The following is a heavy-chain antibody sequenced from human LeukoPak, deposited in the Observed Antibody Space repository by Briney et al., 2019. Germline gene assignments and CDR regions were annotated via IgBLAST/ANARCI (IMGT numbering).Heavy chain of an antibody. CDR2: ISAYNGNT. V-gene: IGHV1-18*01. D-gene: IGHD6-19*01. Sequence: ASVKVSCKASGYTFTSYGISWVRQAPGQGLEWMGWISAYNGNTNYAQKLQGRVTMTTDTSTSTAYMELRSLRSDDTAVYYCARDRAEGSSGWPYDYWGQGTLVTVSS. J-gene: IGHJ4*02. CDR3: ARDRAEGSSGWPYDY. CDR1: GYTFTSYG.